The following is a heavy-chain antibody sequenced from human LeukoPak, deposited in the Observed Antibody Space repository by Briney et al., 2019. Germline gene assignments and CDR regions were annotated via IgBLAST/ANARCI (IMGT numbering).Heavy chain of an antibody. D-gene: IGHD6-19*01. Sequence: GGSLRLSCAASGFSFITYYMSWVRQAPGKGLEWVDNIKQDGSEKYYVDSVKGRFTISRDNAKNTLYLQMNSLRAEDTAVYYCTRQWHTPSDYWGQGTLVTVSS. CDR1: GFSFITYY. V-gene: IGHV3-7*01. CDR2: IKQDGSEK. J-gene: IGHJ4*02. CDR3: TRQWHTPSDY.